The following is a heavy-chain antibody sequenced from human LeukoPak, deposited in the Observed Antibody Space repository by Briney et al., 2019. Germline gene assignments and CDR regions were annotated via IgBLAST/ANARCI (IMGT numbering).Heavy chain of an antibody. CDR3: AKDSYDFWSGYRSSGYFDY. V-gene: IGHV3-30*18. J-gene: IGHJ4*02. D-gene: IGHD3-3*01. Sequence: GGSLRLSCAASGFTFSTYGMHWVRQAPGKGLERVAVISYDGSNKYYADSVKGRFTISRDNSKNALYLQMNSLRAEDTAVYYRAKDSYDFWSGYRSSGYFDYWGQGTLVTVSS. CDR1: GFTFSTYG. CDR2: ISYDGSNK.